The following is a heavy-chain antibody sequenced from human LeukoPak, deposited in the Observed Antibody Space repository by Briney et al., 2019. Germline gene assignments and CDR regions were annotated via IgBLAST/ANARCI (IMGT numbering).Heavy chain of an antibody. CDR2: ISGSGGST. Sequence: GGSLRLSCVGSGFTFSTQAMSWVRQAPGKGLEWVSGISGSGGSTYSADSVKGRFTISRDSSKNTLYLQMNSLRAEDTAVYYCAKDRLPGTDLYGMDVWGQGTTVTVSS. D-gene: IGHD1-7*01. V-gene: IGHV3-23*01. CDR1: GFTFSTQA. J-gene: IGHJ6*02. CDR3: AKDRLPGTDLYGMDV.